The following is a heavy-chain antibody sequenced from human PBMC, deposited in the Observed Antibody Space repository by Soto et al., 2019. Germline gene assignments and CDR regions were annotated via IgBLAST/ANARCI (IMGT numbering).Heavy chain of an antibody. CDR2: INAGNGNT. CDR1: GYTFTSYA. D-gene: IGHD3-10*01. V-gene: IGHV1-3*01. Sequence: ASVTVSXKASGYTFTSYAMHWVRQAPGQRLEWMGWINAGNGNTKYSQKFQGRVTITRDTSASTAYMELSSLRSEDTAVYYCARDYGPRPFDYWGQGTLVTVS. J-gene: IGHJ4*02. CDR3: ARDYGPRPFDY.